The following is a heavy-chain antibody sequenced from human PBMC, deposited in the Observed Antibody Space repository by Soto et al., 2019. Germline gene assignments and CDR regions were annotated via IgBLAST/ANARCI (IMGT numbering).Heavy chain of an antibody. D-gene: IGHD2-15*01. V-gene: IGHV1-18*04. CDR1: GYTFTSYG. Sequence: ASVKVSCKASGYTFTSYGISWVRQAPGQGLEWMGWISAYNGNTNYAQKLQGRVTMTTDTSTSTAYMELRGLRSDDTAVYYCARSYCSGGSCYLLDYWGQGTLVTVSS. J-gene: IGHJ4*02. CDR3: ARSYCSGGSCYLLDY. CDR2: ISAYNGNT.